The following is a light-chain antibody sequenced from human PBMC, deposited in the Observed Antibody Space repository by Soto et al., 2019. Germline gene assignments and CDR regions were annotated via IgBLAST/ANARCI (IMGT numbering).Light chain of an antibody. Sequence: DIQVTQSPSSLSASVGDRVTITCRASQTISTYLNWYQQTPGKAPKLLIYAASSLQSRVPSRFSGSRSGTDFTLTISSLQPEDFATYYCQQSYSTPGTFGQGTKLEIK. CDR1: QTISTY. CDR2: AAS. J-gene: IGKJ2*02. CDR3: QQSYSTPGT. V-gene: IGKV1-39*01.